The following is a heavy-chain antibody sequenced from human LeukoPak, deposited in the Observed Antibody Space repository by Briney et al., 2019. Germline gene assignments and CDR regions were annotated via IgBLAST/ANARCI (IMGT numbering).Heavy chain of an antibody. V-gene: IGHV3-48*01. CDR3: ARDRHVPGLYYYYMDV. CDR2: ISSSSATI. Sequence: GGSLRLSCEGSGFSLSAYNTSWVRQAPGKGLESVSYISSSSATIFYADSVKGRFTISRDNAKNSLYLQMNSLRPEDTAVYFCARDRHVPGLYYYYMDVWGKGTTVTVSS. J-gene: IGHJ6*03. CDR1: GFSLSAYN. D-gene: IGHD6-6*01.